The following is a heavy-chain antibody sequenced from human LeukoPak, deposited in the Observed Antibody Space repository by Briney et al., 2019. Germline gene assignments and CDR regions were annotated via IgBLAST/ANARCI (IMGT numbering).Heavy chain of an antibody. V-gene: IGHV3-53*04. J-gene: IGHJ4*02. CDR2: IYSGGST. CDR1: GFTFSSYA. CDR3: ARGNYGSGSYYPDY. Sequence: GGSLRLSCAASGFTFSSYAMSWVRQAPGKGLEWVSVIYSGGSTYYADSVKGRFTISRHNSKNTLYLQMNSLRAEDTAVYYCARGNYGSGSYYPDYWGQGTLVTVSS. D-gene: IGHD3-10*01.